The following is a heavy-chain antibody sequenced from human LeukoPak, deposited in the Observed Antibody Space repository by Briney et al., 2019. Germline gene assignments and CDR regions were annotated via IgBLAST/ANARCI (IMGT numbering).Heavy chain of an antibody. CDR1: RYTFTSYD. D-gene: IGHD3-22*01. V-gene: IGHV1-8*01. J-gene: IGHJ6*03. CDR3: ARGPSYYYDSSGYHRPYYYYYMDV. CDR2: MNPNSGNT. Sequence: ASVKVSCKASRYTFTSYDINWVRQATGQGLEWMGWMNPNSGNTGYAQKFQGRVTMTRNTSISTAYMELSSLRSEDTAVYYCARGPSYYYDSSGYHRPYYYYYMDVWGKGTTVTVSS.